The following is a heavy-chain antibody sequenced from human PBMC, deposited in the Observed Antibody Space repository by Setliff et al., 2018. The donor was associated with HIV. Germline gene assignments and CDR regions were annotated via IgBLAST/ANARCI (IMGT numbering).Heavy chain of an antibody. CDR3: VRDDYGYNGKGFDY. D-gene: IGHD4-17*01. V-gene: IGHV4-38-2*02. CDR1: GNSISSGYY. J-gene: IGHJ4*02. CDR2: IYHTGST. Sequence: SETLSLTCVVSGNSISSGYYWGWVRQPPGKGLEWIGSIYHTGSTSCNPSLKSRVTISGDTSKNQFFLNLTSVTAADTAVYYCVRDDYGYNGKGFDYWGPGTLVTVSS.